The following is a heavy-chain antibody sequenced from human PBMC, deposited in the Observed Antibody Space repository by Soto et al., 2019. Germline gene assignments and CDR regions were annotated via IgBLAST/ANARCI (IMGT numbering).Heavy chain of an antibody. Sequence: SETLSLTCTVSGGSISSSSYYWGWIRQPPGKGLEWIGSIYYSGSTYYNPSLKSRVTISVDTSKNQFSLKLSSVTAADTAVYYCATSIVVVPAATGEAFDIWGQGTMVTVSS. CDR1: GGSISSSSYY. D-gene: IGHD2-2*01. CDR2: IYYSGST. J-gene: IGHJ3*02. V-gene: IGHV4-39*01. CDR3: ATSIVVVPAATGEAFDI.